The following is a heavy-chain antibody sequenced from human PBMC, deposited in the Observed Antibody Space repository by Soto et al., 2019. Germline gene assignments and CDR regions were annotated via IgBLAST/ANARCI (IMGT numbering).Heavy chain of an antibody. CDR3: AREIVVVPAAEYSSSAGPDYGMDV. CDR1: GYTFTSYG. Sequence: GASVKVSCKASGYTFTSYGISWVRQAPGQGLEWMGWISAYNGNTNYAQKLQGRVTMTTDTSTSTAYMELRSLRSDDTAVYYCAREIVVVPAAEYSSSAGPDYGMDVWGQGTTVTV. D-gene: IGHD2-2*01. CDR2: ISAYNGNT. V-gene: IGHV1-18*01. J-gene: IGHJ6*02.